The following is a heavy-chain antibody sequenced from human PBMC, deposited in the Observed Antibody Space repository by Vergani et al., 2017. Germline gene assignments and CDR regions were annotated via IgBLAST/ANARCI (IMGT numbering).Heavy chain of an antibody. J-gene: IGHJ4*02. CDR1: GGSISSYY. CDR3: ARAPLGWLSPSD. Sequence: QVQLQESGPGLVKPSETLSLTCTVSGGSISSYYWSWIRQPPGKGLEWIGYIYYSGSTNYNPSLKSRVTISVDTSKNQFSLKLSSETAADTAVYYCARAPLGWLSPSDWGQGTLVTVSS. V-gene: IGHV4-59*01. CDR2: IYYSGST. D-gene: IGHD6-19*01.